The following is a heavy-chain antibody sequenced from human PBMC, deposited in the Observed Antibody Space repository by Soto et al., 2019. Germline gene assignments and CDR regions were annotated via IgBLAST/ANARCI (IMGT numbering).Heavy chain of an antibody. Sequence: ASVKVSCKASGYTFTSYDINWVRQATGQGLEWMGWMNPNSGNTGYAQKFQGRVTMTRNTSISTAYMELSSLRSEDTAVYYCARYGVLGPGVYCMVVWRQGTTVTCSS. D-gene: IGHD3-10*02. CDR2: MNPNSGNT. J-gene: IGHJ6*02. V-gene: IGHV1-8*01. CDR1: GYTFTSYD. CDR3: ARYGVLGPGVYCMVV.